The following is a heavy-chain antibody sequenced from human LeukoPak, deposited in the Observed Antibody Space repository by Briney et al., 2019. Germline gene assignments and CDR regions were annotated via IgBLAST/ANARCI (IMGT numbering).Heavy chain of an antibody. D-gene: IGHD6-19*01. CDR2: ISGSGGST. J-gene: IGHJ4*02. CDR1: GFTFSSYA. CDR3: AKDEGSSGWHCFDY. V-gene: IGHV3-23*01. Sequence: GGSLRLSCAASGFTFSSYAMSWVRQAPGKGLEWVSAISGSGGSTYYADSVKGRSTISRDNSKNTLYVQMNSLRAEDTAVYYCAKDEGSSGWHCFDYWGQGTLVTVSS.